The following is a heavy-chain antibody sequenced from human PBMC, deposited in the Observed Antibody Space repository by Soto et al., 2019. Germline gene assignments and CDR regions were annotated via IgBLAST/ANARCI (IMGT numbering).Heavy chain of an antibody. D-gene: IGHD3-22*01. CDR1: GFTVSDHY. V-gene: IGHV3-11*06. J-gene: IGHJ6*02. CDR2: ISGSGTYT. CDR3: ARSSGWRQVVGYKYGLDV. Sequence: QVQLVESGGGLVKPGGSLRLSCAVSGFTVSDHYMTWIRQAPGKGLEWVSYISGSGTYTNYADSVKGRFIISRDIPQNSLWLQINSLRAEDTAVYYCARSSGWRQVVGYKYGLDVWGQGTAVTVSS.